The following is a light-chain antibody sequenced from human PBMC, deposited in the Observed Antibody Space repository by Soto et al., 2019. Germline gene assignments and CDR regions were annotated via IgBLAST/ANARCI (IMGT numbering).Light chain of an antibody. CDR3: GTWDSSLSAHV. CDR1: SSNIGSNY. CDR2: ENV. J-gene: IGLJ1*01. V-gene: IGLV1-51*02. Sequence: QSVLTRPPSVSAAAGQEVTISCSGSSSNIGSNYVSWYQQVPGTAPKLLIYENVNRPSGIPDRFSGSKSGTSATLGVTGLQIGDEADYYCGTWDSSLSAHVFAPGTKVTVL.